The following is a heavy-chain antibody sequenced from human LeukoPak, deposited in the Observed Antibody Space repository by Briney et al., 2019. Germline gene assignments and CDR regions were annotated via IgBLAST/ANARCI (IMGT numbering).Heavy chain of an antibody. D-gene: IGHD3-10*01. J-gene: IGHJ4*02. V-gene: IGHV1-69*04. Sequence: SVKVFCKASGGTFSSYAISWVRHAPGQGREWMGRIIPILGIANYAQKFQGRVTITADKSTSTAYMELSSLRSEDTAVYFCARIRSGSSKSYDYWGQGTLVTVSS. CDR1: GGTFSSYA. CDR2: IIPILGIA. CDR3: ARIRSGSSKSYDY.